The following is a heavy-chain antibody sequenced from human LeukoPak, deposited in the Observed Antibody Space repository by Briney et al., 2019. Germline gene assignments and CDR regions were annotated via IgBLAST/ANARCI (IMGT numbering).Heavy chain of an antibody. J-gene: IGHJ4*02. Sequence: SQTLSVTSAISRDSVSSNMPAWNWIRQSPWRWLESLGRADYGAKWYNDYAVSVKSRITINPDTSKHQISLQLNSVTHEHTAVYYCARVLKVGYSYGYFDYWGQGTLVAVSS. V-gene: IGHV6-1*01. D-gene: IGHD5-18*01. CDR1: RDSVSSNMPA. CDR2: ADYGAKWYN. CDR3: ARVLKVGYSYGYFDY.